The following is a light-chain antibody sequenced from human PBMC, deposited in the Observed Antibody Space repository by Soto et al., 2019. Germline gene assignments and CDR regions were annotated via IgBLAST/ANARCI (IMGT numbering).Light chain of an antibody. CDR2: DST. J-gene: IGKJ5*01. CDR1: QSIHTS. Sequence: VLTQSPATLSLSPGERATLSCRASQSIHTSLAWYQQKPGQPPRLVVYDSTLRAAGIPARFSGSGSGTDFTLTISSLEPEDSAVYYCQQRNIWPPVTFGQGTRLEIK. V-gene: IGKV3-11*01. CDR3: QQRNIWPPVT.